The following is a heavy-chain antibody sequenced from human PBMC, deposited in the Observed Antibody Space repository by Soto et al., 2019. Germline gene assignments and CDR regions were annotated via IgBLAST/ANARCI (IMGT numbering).Heavy chain of an antibody. CDR3: ASEGVSPTFHWFDP. CDR2: IYHSGST. Sequence: SETLSLTCAVSGGSISSSNWWSWVRQPPGKGLEWIGEIYHSGSTNYNPSLKSRVTISVDKSKNQFSLKLSSVTAADTAVYYCASEGVSPTFHWFDPWGQGTLVTVSS. D-gene: IGHD3-3*02. J-gene: IGHJ5*02. CDR1: GGSISSSNW. V-gene: IGHV4-4*02.